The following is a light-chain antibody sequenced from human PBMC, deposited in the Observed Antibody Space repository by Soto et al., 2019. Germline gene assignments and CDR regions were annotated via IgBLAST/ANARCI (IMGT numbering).Light chain of an antibody. J-gene: IGKJ2*01. CDR2: DAS. CDR3: QQYNSYWYT. Sequence: DIQMTQSPSTLSASVGDRVIITCRASQSISTWLAWYQQKPGKAPNLLIYDASTLQSGVPLRLSGSGSGTEFTLTISSLQPDDFATYYCQQYNSYWYTFGQGTRLEIK. V-gene: IGKV1-5*01. CDR1: QSISTW.